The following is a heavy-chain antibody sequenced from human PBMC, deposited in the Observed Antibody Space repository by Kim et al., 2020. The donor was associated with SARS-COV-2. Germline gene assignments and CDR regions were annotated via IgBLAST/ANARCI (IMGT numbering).Heavy chain of an antibody. J-gene: IGHJ4*02. Sequence: GGSLRLSCAASGFTFSSYTMNWVRQAPGKGLEWVSYISSSSSNRLYADSVKGRFTISRDSAKNSLYLQMNSLRAEDTAVYYCARGLLEVTGRGAFDYWGQGTLVTVSS. V-gene: IGHV3-48*01. CDR2: ISSSSSNR. CDR3: ARGLLEVTGRGAFDY. CDR1: GFTFSSYT. D-gene: IGHD6-19*01.